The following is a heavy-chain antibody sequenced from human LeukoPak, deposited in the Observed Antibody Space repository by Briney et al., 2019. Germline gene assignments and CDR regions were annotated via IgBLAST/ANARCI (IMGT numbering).Heavy chain of an antibody. CDR1: GGSFSGYY. J-gene: IGHJ3*02. D-gene: IGHD3-9*01. Sequence: PSETLSLTCAVYGGSFSGYYWSWIRQPPGKGLEWIGEINHSGSTNYNPSLKSRVTISVDTSKNQFSLKLSSVTAADTAVYYCARRSTLNYDILTGPRSYAFDIWGQGTMVTVSS. CDR3: ARRSTLNYDILTGPRSYAFDI. V-gene: IGHV4-34*01. CDR2: INHSGST.